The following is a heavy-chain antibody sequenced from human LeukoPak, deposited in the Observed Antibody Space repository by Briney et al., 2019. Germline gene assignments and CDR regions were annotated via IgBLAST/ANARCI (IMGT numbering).Heavy chain of an antibody. CDR3: AAPAPNSSSWFRAFDI. J-gene: IGHJ3*02. V-gene: IGHV4-38-2*02. Sequence: PSETLSLTCTVSGYSISSGYYWGWIRQPPGKGLEWIGSIYHSGSTYYNPSLKSRVTISVDTSKNQFSLKLSSVTAADTAVYYCAAPAPNSSSWFRAFDIWGQGTMVTVSS. CDR1: GYSISSGYY. CDR2: IYHSGST. D-gene: IGHD6-13*01.